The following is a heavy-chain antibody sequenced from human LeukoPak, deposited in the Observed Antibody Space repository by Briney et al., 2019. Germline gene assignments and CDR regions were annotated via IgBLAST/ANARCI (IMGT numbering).Heavy chain of an antibody. D-gene: IGHD3-3*01. Sequence: PGGSLRLSCAASGFTFSSYWMSWVRQAPGKGLEWVANIKQDGSEKYYVDSVKGRFTISRGNAKNSLYLQMNSLRAEDTAVYYCAREYAVIIPVFDYWGQGTLVTVSS. CDR2: IKQDGSEK. V-gene: IGHV3-7*01. CDR3: AREYAVIIPVFDY. CDR1: GFTFSSYW. J-gene: IGHJ4*02.